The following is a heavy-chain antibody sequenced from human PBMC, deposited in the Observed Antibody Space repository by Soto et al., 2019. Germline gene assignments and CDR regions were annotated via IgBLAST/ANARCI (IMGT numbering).Heavy chain of an antibody. D-gene: IGHD4-17*01. J-gene: IGHJ6*02. CDR3: ARLSYSDALDV. CDR1: GYTFRSYG. CDR2: SNGGNGFT. Sequence: QVQLVQSGAEVRTPGASVKISCKASGYTFRSYGVQWVRQAPGQSLEWVGWSNGGNGFTKYSQELQDRVTITRDTAASTIYMELRGLTSDDTAVYYCARLSYSDALDVWGQGTTVTGSS. V-gene: IGHV1-3*02.